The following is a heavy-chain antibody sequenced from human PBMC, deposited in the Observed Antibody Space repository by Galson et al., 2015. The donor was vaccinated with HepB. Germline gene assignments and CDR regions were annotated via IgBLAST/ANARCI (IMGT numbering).Heavy chain of an antibody. CDR3: VRDLTYFGTFVYYDALDI. V-gene: IGHV3-7*01. CDR1: GFTFSSYW. Sequence: SLRLSCAASGFTFSSYWMTWVRQAPGKGLEWEANIKDDGSETNYVDSVKGRFTISRDNVATSLYLQMNTLRPEETAVYYCVRDLTYFGTFVYYDALDIWGHGTMVIVSS. CDR2: IKDDGSET. D-gene: IGHD2/OR15-2a*01. J-gene: IGHJ3*02.